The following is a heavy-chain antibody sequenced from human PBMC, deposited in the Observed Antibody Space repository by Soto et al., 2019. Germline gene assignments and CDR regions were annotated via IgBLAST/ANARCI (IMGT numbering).Heavy chain of an antibody. Sequence: TSETLSLTCAVYGGSFSGYYWSWIRQPPGKGLEWIGEINHSGSTNYNPSLKSRVTISVDTSKNQFSLTLSSVTAADTAVYYCARSYSGSYYFPLGPQDYWGQGTLVTVSS. V-gene: IGHV4-34*01. CDR1: GGSFSGYY. CDR3: ARSYSGSYYFPLGPQDY. D-gene: IGHD1-26*01. J-gene: IGHJ4*02. CDR2: INHSGST.